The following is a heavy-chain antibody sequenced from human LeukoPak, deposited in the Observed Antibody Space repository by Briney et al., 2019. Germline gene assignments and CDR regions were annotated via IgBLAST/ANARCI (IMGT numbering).Heavy chain of an antibody. Sequence: GGSLRLSCAASGFTFSSYAMHWVRQAPGKGLEWVAVISYDGSNKYYADSVKGRFTISRDNSKNTLYLQMNSLRAEDTAVYYCAKEGIPPRGYFDYWGQGTLVTVSS. D-gene: IGHD1-14*01. CDR2: ISYDGSNK. CDR1: GFTFSSYA. J-gene: IGHJ4*02. CDR3: AKEGIPPRGYFDY. V-gene: IGHV3-30-3*02.